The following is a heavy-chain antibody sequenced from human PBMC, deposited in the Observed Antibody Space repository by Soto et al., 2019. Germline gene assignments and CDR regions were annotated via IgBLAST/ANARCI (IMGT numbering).Heavy chain of an antibody. CDR3: ARPYFDSTICYTDWFDP. CDR1: GYSFSTYD. CDR2: VNPKSGNT. Sequence: QVQLVQYGAEVKKPGASVKVSCKASGYSFSTYDINWVRQAAGQGLEWMGWVNPKSGNTDYAQRFRGRVTMTSNTSISTAYMELSALTPDDTAVYYCARPYFDSTICYTDWFDPWGQGTLVTVSS. J-gene: IGHJ5*02. D-gene: IGHD2-2*02. V-gene: IGHV1-8*01.